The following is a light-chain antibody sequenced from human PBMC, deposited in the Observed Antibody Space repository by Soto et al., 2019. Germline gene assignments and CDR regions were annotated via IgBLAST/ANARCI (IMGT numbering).Light chain of an antibody. V-gene: IGKV1-6*01. Sequence: AIQMTQSPSSLSASVGDRVTITCRASQGIRNDLGWYQQKPGKAPKLLIYAASSLQSGVPSRFSGSGSGTDFTLTISSLQSEDFAVYYCQQYDKWPQTFGQGTKVDI. CDR3: QQYDKWPQT. J-gene: IGKJ1*01. CDR2: AAS. CDR1: QGIRND.